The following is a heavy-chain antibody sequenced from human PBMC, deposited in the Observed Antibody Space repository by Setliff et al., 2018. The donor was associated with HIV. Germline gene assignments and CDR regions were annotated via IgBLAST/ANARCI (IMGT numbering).Heavy chain of an antibody. Sequence: PGGSLRLSCAVSGFTFSNYAMSWVRQAPGKGLEWVSLISGSSGGTYYADSVMGRFTISRDNSKNTLYLQMNSLRAEDTAVYYCARVRATVLTLDAFDIWGQGTMVTVSS. J-gene: IGHJ3*02. CDR3: ARVRATVLTLDAFDI. V-gene: IGHV3-23*01. CDR2: ISGSSGGT. D-gene: IGHD2-8*01. CDR1: GFTFSNYA.